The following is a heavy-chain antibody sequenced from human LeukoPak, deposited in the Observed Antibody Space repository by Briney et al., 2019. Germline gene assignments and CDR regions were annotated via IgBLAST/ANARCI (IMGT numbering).Heavy chain of an antibody. CDR2: ITSSGSSM. CDR1: GFTFSSYE. Sequence: GGSLRLSCAASGFTFSSYEMNWVRQAPGKGLEWVSYITSSGSSMYYADSVKGRFTISRDNAENSLYLQMNSLRAEDTAVYYCARDRTTVTNHYYYYMDVWGKGTTVTISS. J-gene: IGHJ6*03. CDR3: ARDRTTVTNHYYYYMDV. V-gene: IGHV3-48*03. D-gene: IGHD4-17*01.